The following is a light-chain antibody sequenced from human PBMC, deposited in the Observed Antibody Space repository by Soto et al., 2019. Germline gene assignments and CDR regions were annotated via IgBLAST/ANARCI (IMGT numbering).Light chain of an antibody. CDR3: QSYDTGVVGLI. CDR2: GHS. J-gene: IGLJ2*01. CDR1: NSNVGAGYD. Sequence: QSVLTQPPSVSGAPGQRVNIACTGSNSNVGAGYDVHWYRQSPGTAPTLLLSGHSHRPSGVPARFSGSKSGTSAFLTITGLQPGDEADYFCQSYDTGVVGLIFGAGTKVTVL. V-gene: IGLV1-40*01.